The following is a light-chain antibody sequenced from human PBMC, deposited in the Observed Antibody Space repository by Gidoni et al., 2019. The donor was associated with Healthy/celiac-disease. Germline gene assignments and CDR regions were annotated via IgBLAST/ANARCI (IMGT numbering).Light chain of an antibody. J-gene: IGKJ1*01. CDR2: DAS. CDR1: QSVSSY. V-gene: IGKV3-11*01. Sequence: EIVLTQSPATLSLSPGERATLSCRPSQSVSSYLAWYQQKPGQAPRLLIYDASNRATGIPARLSGSGSGTDFTLTISSLEPEDFAVYYCQQRSNWPPWTFGQGPKVEIK. CDR3: QQRSNWPPWT.